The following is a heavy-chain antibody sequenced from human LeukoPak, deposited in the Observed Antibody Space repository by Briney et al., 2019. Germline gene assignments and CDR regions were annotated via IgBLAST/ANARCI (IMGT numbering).Heavy chain of an antibody. CDR2: INPNSGGT. J-gene: IGHJ5*02. CDR3: ARAYGSQVNWFDP. V-gene: IGHV1-2*02. CDR1: GYTFTGYY. D-gene: IGHD3-10*01. Sequence: ASVKVSCKASGYTFTGYYMHWVRQAPGQGLEWMGWINPNSGGTNYAQKFQGRVTMTRDTSISTAYIELSRLRSDDTAVYYCARAYGSQVNWFDPWGQGTLVTVSS.